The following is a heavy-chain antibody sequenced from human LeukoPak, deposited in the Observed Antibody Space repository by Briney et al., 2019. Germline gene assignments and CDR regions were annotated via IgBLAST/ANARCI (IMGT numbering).Heavy chain of an antibody. CDR3: ARVSRGPTYYFGS. CDR2: MNPNSGNT. Sequence: ASVKVSCKASGYTFTTYDINWVRQATGQGLEWMGWMNPNSGNTGYAQKFQGRVTITRNTSISTAYMELSSLRSEDTAVYYCARVSRGPTYYFGSWGQGTLVTVSS. V-gene: IGHV1-8*03. CDR1: GYTFTTYD. D-gene: IGHD3-10*01. J-gene: IGHJ4*02.